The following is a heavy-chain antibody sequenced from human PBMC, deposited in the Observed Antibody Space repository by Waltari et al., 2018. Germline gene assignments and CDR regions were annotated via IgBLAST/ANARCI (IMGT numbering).Heavy chain of an antibody. Sequence: QVQLVQSGAEVKKPGASVKVSCKAPGYTLTSYYMHRVRQDPGKGLEWMGRINPNSGDTNYARKFQDRVTMTRDTSVNTAYMVVGRLTSDDTAVYFCARESAFSTSWYPGFDPWGQGTLVTVAS. CDR2: INPNSGDT. J-gene: IGHJ5*02. D-gene: IGHD2-2*01. V-gene: IGHV1-2*06. CDR3: ARESAFSTSWYPGFDP. CDR1: GYTLTSYY.